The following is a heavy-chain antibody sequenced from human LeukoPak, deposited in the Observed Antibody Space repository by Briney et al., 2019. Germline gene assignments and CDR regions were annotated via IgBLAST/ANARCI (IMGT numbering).Heavy chain of an antibody. J-gene: IGHJ6*02. CDR3: ARDPGTATYYYYSYYGMDV. V-gene: IGHV4-59*12. Sequence: SETLSLTCTVSGGSISSYYWSWIRQPPGKGLEWIGYIYYSGSTYYNPSLKSRVTISVDTSKNQFSLKLSSVTAADTAVYYCARDPGTATYYYYSYYGMDVWGQGTTVTVSS. D-gene: IGHD5-18*01. CDR1: GGSISSYY. CDR2: IYYSGST.